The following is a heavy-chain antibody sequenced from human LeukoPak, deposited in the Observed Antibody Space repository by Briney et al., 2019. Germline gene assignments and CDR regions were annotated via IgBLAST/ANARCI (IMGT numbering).Heavy chain of an antibody. CDR2: IKQDGSEK. J-gene: IGHJ4*02. Sequence: GSLRLSCAASGFTFSSFWMTWVRQAPGKGLEWVANIKQDGSEKYYVDSVRGRFTISRDNATNSLYPQMNSLRAEDTAVYYCARDLNYFDYWGQGTLVTVSS. CDR1: GFTFSSFW. CDR3: ARDLNYFDY. V-gene: IGHV3-7*01.